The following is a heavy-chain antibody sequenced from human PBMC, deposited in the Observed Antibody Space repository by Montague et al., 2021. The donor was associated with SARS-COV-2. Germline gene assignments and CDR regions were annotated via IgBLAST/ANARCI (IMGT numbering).Heavy chain of an antibody. CDR2: IYYSGST. D-gene: IGHD3-22*01. J-gene: IGHJ3*02. CDR1: GGSISSSNYY. V-gene: IGHV4-39*01. CDR3: ASPTYYYDSSGSDAFDI. Sequence: SETLSLTCTVSGGSISSSNYYWGWIRQPPGKGLEWIGTIYYSGSTYSHPSLKSRVPISVDTSKNQFTLKLSSVTAADTAVYYCASPTYYYDSSGSDAFDIWGQGTMVTVSS.